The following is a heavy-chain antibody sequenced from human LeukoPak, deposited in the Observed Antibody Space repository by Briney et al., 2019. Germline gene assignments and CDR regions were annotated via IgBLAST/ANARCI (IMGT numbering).Heavy chain of an antibody. J-gene: IGHJ4*02. V-gene: IGHV3-23*01. D-gene: IGHD3-22*01. CDR3: AKRGVVIRVILVGFHKEANYFDS. Sequence: PGGSLRLSSAVSGITLSNYGMSWVRQAPGKGLEWVAGISGSGGRTNYADSVKGRFTVSRDNPKNTLYLQMNSLRAEDTAVYFCAKRGVVIRVILVGFHKEANYFDSWGQGALVTVSS. CDR1: GITLSNYG. CDR2: ISGSGGRT.